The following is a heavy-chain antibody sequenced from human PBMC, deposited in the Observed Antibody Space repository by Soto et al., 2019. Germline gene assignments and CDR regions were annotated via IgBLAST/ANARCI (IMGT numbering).Heavy chain of an antibody. Sequence: SGKVSCKASGGTFSSYTISWVRQAPGQGLEWMGRIIPILGIANYAQKFQGRVTITADKSTSTAYMELSSLRSEDTAVYYCARGSTGSGYDLGGRYYYYYMDVWGKGTTVTVSS. D-gene: IGHD5-12*01. V-gene: IGHV1-69*02. CDR1: GGTFSSYT. J-gene: IGHJ6*03. CDR3: ARGSTGSGYDLGGRYYYYYMDV. CDR2: IIPILGIA.